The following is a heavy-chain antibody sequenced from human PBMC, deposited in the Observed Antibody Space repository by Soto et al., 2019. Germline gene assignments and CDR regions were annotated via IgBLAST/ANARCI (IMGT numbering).Heavy chain of an antibody. CDR2: IKPDGSQK. CDR1: GFTFSSYW. V-gene: IGHV3-7*04. J-gene: IGHJ3*02. CDR3: ARGDYYDSSGPFSDAFDI. D-gene: IGHD3-22*01. Sequence: PGGSLRFSCAACGFTFSSYWMSWVRQAPGKGREWVANIKPDGSQKWYVDSVKGRFTISRDNAKKSLYLQMNTLRAEDTAVYYCARGDYYDSSGPFSDAFDIWAQGTMVTVSS.